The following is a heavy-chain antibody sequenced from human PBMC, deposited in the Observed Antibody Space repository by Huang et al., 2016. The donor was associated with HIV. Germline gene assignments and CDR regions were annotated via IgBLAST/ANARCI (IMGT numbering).Heavy chain of an antibody. D-gene: IGHD4-17*01. V-gene: IGHV3-7*04. CDR2: TSTDGVET. J-gene: IGHJ4*02. CDR3: GRASAYREYGADF. Sequence: MVESGGGLVQPGGSLRLSCSASGFTFGHYWMTWVRQAPGKVLPWLTNTSTDGVETYYAAAVMGRFTTARDNARNSVYLQMDNLRVDDTAVYYCGRASAYREYGADFWGQGTLVTVSS. CDR1: GFTFGHYW.